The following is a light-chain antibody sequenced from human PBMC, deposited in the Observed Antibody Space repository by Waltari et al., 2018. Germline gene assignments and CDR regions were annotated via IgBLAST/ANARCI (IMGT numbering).Light chain of an antibody. Sequence: DIRMTQSPSTLSASVGDRVTITCRASQSIGTSLAWYQQKPGKAPKLLIYKASSLETGVPSSFSGSGSGTEFTLTISSLQPDDSATYYCQQYHYFRTFGQGTKVEIK. V-gene: IGKV1-5*03. CDR1: QSIGTS. CDR2: KAS. J-gene: IGKJ1*01. CDR3: QQYHYFRT.